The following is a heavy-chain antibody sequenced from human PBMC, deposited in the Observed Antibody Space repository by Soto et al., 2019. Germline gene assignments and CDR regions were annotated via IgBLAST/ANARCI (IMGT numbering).Heavy chain of an antibody. CDR2: ISSSSSYI. CDR3: ASDIVVVVAATGYYMDV. J-gene: IGHJ6*03. CDR1: GFTFSSYS. D-gene: IGHD2-15*01. V-gene: IGHV3-21*01. Sequence: GGSLRLSCAASGFTFSSYSMNWVRQAPGKGLEWVSSISSSSSYIYYADSVKGRFTISRDNAKNSLYLQMNSLRAEDTAVYYCASDIVVVVAATGYYMDVWGKGTTVTVSS.